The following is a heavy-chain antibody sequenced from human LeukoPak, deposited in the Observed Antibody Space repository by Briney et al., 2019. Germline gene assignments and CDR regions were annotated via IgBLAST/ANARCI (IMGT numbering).Heavy chain of an antibody. CDR1: GYTFTGYY. D-gene: IGHD3-10*01. J-gene: IGHJ3*02. V-gene: IGHV1-2*02. CDR3: ARDLITMVRGVIITRDFHAFDI. CDR2: INPNSGGT. Sequence: ASVKVSCKASGYTFTGYYMHWVRQAPGEGLEWVGWINPNSGGTKYAQKFQGRVTMTRDTSINTAYMEVRRLTSDDTAVYYCARDLITMVRGVIITRDFHAFDIWGQGTMVTVSS.